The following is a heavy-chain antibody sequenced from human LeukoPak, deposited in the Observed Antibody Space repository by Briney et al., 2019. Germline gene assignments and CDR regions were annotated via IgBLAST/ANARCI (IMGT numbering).Heavy chain of an antibody. CDR1: SGSFRGYF. CDR2: INHSGST. V-gene: IGHV4-34*01. D-gene: IGHD6-13*01. Sequence: SETLSLTCAVYSGSFRGYFWSWIRQPPGKGLEWIGEINHSGSTNYNPSLKSRVTISVDTSKNQFSLKLSSVTAADTAVYYCARGGLNTKQGGYFDYGGQGALVTVS. CDR3: ARGGLNTKQGGYFDY. J-gene: IGHJ4*02.